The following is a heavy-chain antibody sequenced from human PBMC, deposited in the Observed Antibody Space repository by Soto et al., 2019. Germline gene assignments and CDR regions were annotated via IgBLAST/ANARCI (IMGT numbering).Heavy chain of an antibody. Sequence: SETLSLTCSVSGGSISGYYWSWIRQPPGKGLKFVGYVYYTGYTNYNPSLRSRLTISLDMSKNQISLKLTSVDTAVYYCAKHVVIVSGGSSYDFWGQGILVTAPQ. D-gene: IGHD1-26*01. J-gene: IGHJ4*02. CDR2: VYYTGYT. CDR3: AKHVVIVSGGSSYDF. CDR1: GGSISGYY. V-gene: IGHV4-59*08.